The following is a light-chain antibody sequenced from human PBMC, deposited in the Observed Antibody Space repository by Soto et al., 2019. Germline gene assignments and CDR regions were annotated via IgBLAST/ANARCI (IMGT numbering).Light chain of an antibody. J-gene: IGLJ1*01. CDR2: RNN. CDR3: AAWDDSLSGFYV. Sequence: QSVLTQPPSASGTPGQRVTISCSGSSSNIGSNYVYWYQQLPGTAPKLLIYRNNQRPSGVPDRFSGSKSGTSASLAIIGLRSEDEADDYCAAWDDSLSGFYVFGTGTKLTVL. V-gene: IGLV1-47*01. CDR1: SSNIGSNY.